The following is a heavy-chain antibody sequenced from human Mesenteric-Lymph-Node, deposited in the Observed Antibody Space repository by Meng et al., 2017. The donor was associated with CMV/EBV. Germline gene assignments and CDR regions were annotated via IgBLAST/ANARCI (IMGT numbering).Heavy chain of an antibody. J-gene: IGHJ4*02. CDR1: GFTFRKYW. D-gene: IGHD7-27*01. Sequence: GGSLKISCGASGFTFRKYWMSWVRQAPGKGLEWVANIKEDGSQKYYVDSVKGRFIISRDNAKSSVYLQMNSLRVEDTAVYYCARDGDRHAFDLVYWGQGTLVTVSS. CDR2: IKEDGSQK. V-gene: IGHV3-7*01. CDR3: ARDGDRHAFDLVY.